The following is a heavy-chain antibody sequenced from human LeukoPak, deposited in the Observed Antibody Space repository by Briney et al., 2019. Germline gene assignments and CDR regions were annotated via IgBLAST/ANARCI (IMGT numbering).Heavy chain of an antibody. J-gene: IGHJ6*03. CDR3: ARKGAATDAAYYFFYMDV. D-gene: IGHD6-13*01. CDR1: SGSFSDYF. Sequence: SETLSLTCAVNSGSFSDYFWSWIRQPPGKGLEWIAEINHIGDINYNPSLESRVTISVDMSRNQFSLKLSSVTAADTAVCYCARKGAATDAAYYFFYMDVWGKGTAVTVSS. CDR2: INHIGDI. V-gene: IGHV4-34*01.